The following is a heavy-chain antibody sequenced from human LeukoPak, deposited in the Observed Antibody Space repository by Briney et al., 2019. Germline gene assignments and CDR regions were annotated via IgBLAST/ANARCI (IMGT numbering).Heavy chain of an antibody. V-gene: IGHV3-23*01. J-gene: IGHJ4*02. CDR1: GFTFSSYA. CDR3: GVYSSSWHDY. D-gene: IGHD6-13*01. CDR2: ISGSGGST. Sequence: PGGSPRLSCAASGFTFSSYAMSWVRQAPGKGLEWVSVISGSGGSTNYADPVKGRFTISRDNSKNTLYLQMNSLRAEDTAVYYCGVYSSSWHDYWGQGTLVTVSS.